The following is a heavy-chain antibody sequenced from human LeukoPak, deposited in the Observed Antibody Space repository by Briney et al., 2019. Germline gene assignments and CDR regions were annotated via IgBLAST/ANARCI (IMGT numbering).Heavy chain of an antibody. CDR2: ISGYNGNT. J-gene: IGHJ4*02. V-gene: IGHV1-18*01. Sequence: ASVKVSCKASGYTFTNYGIIWVRQAPGQGLEWMGWISGYNGNTNYAQNLQGRLSMTTDTSTYTAYMELRSLTSDDTAVYYCARGRYSGYVPHDFDYWGQGTLVTVSS. CDR3: ARGRYSGYVPHDFDY. D-gene: IGHD5-12*01. CDR1: GYTFTNYG.